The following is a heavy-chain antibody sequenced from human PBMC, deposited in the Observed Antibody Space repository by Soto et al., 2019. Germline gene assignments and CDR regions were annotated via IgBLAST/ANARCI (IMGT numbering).Heavy chain of an antibody. CDR3: AAETEGHDYRVLGYGMDV. Sequence: SVKVSCTASGFTFTSSAVQCVRQARGQRLEWIGWIVVGSGNTNYAQKFQERVTITRDMSTSTAYMELSSLRSEDTAVYYCAAETEGHDYRVLGYGMDVWGQGTTVTVSS. D-gene: IGHD4-4*01. J-gene: IGHJ6*02. CDR2: IVVGSGNT. V-gene: IGHV1-58*01. CDR1: GFTFTSSA.